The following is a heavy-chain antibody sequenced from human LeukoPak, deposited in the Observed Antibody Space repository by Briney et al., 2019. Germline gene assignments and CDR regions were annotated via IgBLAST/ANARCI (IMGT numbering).Heavy chain of an antibody. Sequence: ASVKVSCKASGYTFTSYDINWVRQATGQGLEWMGWMNPNSGNTGYAQKFQGRVTMTRDTSISTAYMELRGLRSEDTAVYYCVRDGEGAAISVNYWFDPWGQGTLVPVSS. D-gene: IGHD2-2*02. CDR2: MNPNSGNT. CDR1: GYTFTSYD. V-gene: IGHV1-8*01. CDR3: VRDGEGAAISVNYWFDP. J-gene: IGHJ5*02.